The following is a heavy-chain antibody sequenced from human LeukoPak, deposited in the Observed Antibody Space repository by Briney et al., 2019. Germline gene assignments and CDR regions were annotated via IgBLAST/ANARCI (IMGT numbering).Heavy chain of an antibody. D-gene: IGHD4-17*01. CDR3: ARVSPNTVTTLQYFDY. J-gene: IGHJ4*02. CDR1: GFTFSSYE. CDR2: ISRSGTTI. Sequence: GGSLRLSCAASGFTFSSYEMNWVRQAPGRGLEWVSFISRSGTTIYYADSVKGRFTISRDNAKNSLYLQMNSLRAEDTAVYYCARVSPNTVTTLQYFDYWGQGTLVTVSS. V-gene: IGHV3-48*03.